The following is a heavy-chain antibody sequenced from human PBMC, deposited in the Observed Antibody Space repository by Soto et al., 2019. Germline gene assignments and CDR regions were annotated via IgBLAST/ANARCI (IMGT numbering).Heavy chain of an antibody. V-gene: IGHV1-18*01. J-gene: IGHJ4*02. D-gene: IGHD3-10*01. CDR1: GYTFTSYG. CDR2: ISAYNGNT. CDR3: ARVYRITMVRGELSEY. Sequence: QVQLVQSGAEVKKPGASVKVSCKASGYTFTSYGISWVRQAPGQGLEWMGWISAYNGNTNYAQKLQGRVTMTTDTTTSTAYMELGSLRSGDTAVYYCARVYRITMVRGELSEYWGQGTLVTVSS.